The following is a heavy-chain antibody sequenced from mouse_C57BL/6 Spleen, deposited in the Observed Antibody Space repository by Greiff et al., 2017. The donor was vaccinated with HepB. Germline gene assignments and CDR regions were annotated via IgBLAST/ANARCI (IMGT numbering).Heavy chain of an antibody. CDR2: ISDGGSYT. Sequence: EVQVVESGGGLVKPGGSLKLSCAASGFTFSSYAMSWVRQTPEKRLEWVATISDGGSYTYYPDNVKGRFTISRDNAKNNLYLQMSHLKSEDTAMYYCARERAYDFDYWGQGTTLTVSS. J-gene: IGHJ2*01. CDR1: GFTFSSYA. V-gene: IGHV5-4*01. CDR3: ARERAYDFDY. D-gene: IGHD3-3*01.